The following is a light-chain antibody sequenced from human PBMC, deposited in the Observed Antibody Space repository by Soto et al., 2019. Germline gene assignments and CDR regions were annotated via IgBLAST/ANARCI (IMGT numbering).Light chain of an antibody. V-gene: IGKV1-5*01. CDR2: DAS. Sequence: DIQMTQSPSTLSASVGDRVTITCRASESISNWLAWYQQKPGKAPKLMIYDASILESGVPSRFSGSGSGTEFTLTISSLQPDDFATFYCQHYNTHSPTFGQGTKVDIK. CDR3: QHYNTHSPT. CDR1: ESISNW. J-gene: IGKJ1*01.